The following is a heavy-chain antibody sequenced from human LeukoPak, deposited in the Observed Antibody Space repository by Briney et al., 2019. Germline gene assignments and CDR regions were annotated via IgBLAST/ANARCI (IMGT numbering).Heavy chain of an antibody. D-gene: IGHD4-17*01. CDR1: GYSISSGYY. CDR2: FYHSGST. V-gene: IGHV4-38-2*01. Sequence: SETLSLTCAVSGYSISSGYYWGWIRHPPGTGLEWIGSFYHSGSTHYNPSLKSRVTISVDTSKNQFSVKLSSVTDADTAVYYGAGQGTYYNAYGDYVNYFDYWGQGTLVTVSS. J-gene: IGHJ4*02. CDR3: AGQGTYYNAYGDYVNYFDY.